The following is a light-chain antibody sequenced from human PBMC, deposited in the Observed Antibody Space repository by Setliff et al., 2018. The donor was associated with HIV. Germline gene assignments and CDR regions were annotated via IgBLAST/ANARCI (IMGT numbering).Light chain of an antibody. CDR1: SSNIGSNT. CDR2: SNN. J-gene: IGLJ1*01. Sequence: QSVLTQPPSASGAPGQRVTISCSGSSSNIGSNTVNWYQHLPGTTPKLLIYSNNQRPSGVPDRFSGSKSGTSASLAISGLQPEDEADYYCAAWDDSLNGLYVFGSGTKVTVL. CDR3: AAWDDSLNGLYV. V-gene: IGLV1-44*01.